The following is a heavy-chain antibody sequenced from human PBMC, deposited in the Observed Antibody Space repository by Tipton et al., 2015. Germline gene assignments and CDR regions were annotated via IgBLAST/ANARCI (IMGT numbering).Heavy chain of an antibody. Sequence: LRLSCAVSAYSISSDYYWGWIRQPPGKGLEWIGSISHSGNTYYNPSLKSRVTMSRDTSKNQFSLKLTSVTAADTAVYYCAREQDSDGSEYDSSGLCGFDPWGQGTQVTVSS. CDR2: ISHSGNT. CDR1: AYSISSDYY. CDR3: AREQDSDGSEYDSSGLCGFDP. D-gene: IGHD3-22*01. J-gene: IGHJ5*02. V-gene: IGHV4-38-2*01.